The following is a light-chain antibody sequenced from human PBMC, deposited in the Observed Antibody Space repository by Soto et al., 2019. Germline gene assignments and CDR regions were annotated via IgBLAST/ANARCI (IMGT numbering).Light chain of an antibody. CDR2: EVS. Sequence: QSALTQPASVSGSPGQSITISCTGTSSDVGGYNSVSWYQQLPGKAPKLMIFEVSNRPSGVSNRFSGSKSGNTASLTISGLQAEDEADYYCCSYTSSITYVFGTGTKLTVL. CDR1: SSDVGGYNS. V-gene: IGLV2-14*01. J-gene: IGLJ1*01. CDR3: CSYTSSITYV.